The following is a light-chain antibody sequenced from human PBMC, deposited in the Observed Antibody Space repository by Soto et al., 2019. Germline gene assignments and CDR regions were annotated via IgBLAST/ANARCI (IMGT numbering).Light chain of an antibody. CDR2: GVT. CDR1: SSDVGAYNF. V-gene: IGLV2-14*01. J-gene: IGLJ1*01. CDR3: KSYAGSNTYV. Sequence: QSVLTQPASVSGSPGQSITISCTGTSSDVGAYNFVSWYQQYPGKAPKVMIYGVTKRPSGVSNRFSGNRSGNTASLTISGLRAADEADYFCKSYAGSNTYVFGSGTKVTVL.